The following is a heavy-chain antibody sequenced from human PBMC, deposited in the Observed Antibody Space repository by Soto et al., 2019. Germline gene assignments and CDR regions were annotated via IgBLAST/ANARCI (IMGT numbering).Heavy chain of an antibody. J-gene: IGHJ6*02. D-gene: IGHD3-9*01. CDR2: ISYDGSNK. CDR3: ARDKWGYDILTGYYSYYYYGMDV. CDR1: GFTFSSYA. Sequence: GGSLRLSCAASGFTFSSYAMHWARQAPGKGLEWVAVISYDGSNKYYADSVKGRFTISRDNSKNTLYLQMNSLRAEDTAVYYSARDKWGYDILTGYYSYYYYGMDVWGQGTTVTVSS. V-gene: IGHV3-30-3*01.